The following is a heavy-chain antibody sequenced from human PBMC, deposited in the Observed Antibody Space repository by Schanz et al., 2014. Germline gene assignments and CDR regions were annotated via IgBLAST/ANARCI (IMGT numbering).Heavy chain of an antibody. J-gene: IGHJ3*02. D-gene: IGHD4-17*01. CDR1: GGSISSGVHY. CDR3: ARDRGHGDLPGDI. CDR2: IYISGST. Sequence: QVLLQESGPVLVKPSETLSLTCTVSGGSISSGVHYWSWVRQPAGRGLEWIGRIYISGSTRFNPSLKRRGTISLDTSKNQFSLKLSSVTAADTAVYYCARDRGHGDLPGDIWGQGTMVTVSS. V-gene: IGHV4-61*02.